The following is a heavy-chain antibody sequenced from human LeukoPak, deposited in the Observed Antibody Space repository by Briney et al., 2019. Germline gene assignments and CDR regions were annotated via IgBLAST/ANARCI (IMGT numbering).Heavy chain of an antibody. J-gene: IGHJ3*02. CDR2: IWFDGSNK. Sequence: RTGGSLRLSCAASGFTFSNYGMHRVRQAPGKGLEWVAVIWFDGSNKYYADSVKGRFTISRDNSKSTLYLQLNSLRAEDTAVYYCARGGGDDAFDIWGQGTMVTVSS. CDR3: ARGGGDDAFDI. V-gene: IGHV3-33*01. CDR1: GFTFSNYG. D-gene: IGHD3-10*01.